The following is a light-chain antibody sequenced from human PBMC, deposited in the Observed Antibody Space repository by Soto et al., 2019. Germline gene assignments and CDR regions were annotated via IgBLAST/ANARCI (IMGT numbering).Light chain of an antibody. CDR2: AAA. J-gene: IGKJ2*01. V-gene: IGKV1-8*01. CDR1: QGISSF. Sequence: AIRMTQSPSSISASTGDRVTITCRASQGISSFLAWYQQKPGKAPKLLMYAAATLQRGAPSRFSASGSGTDFTLTISRLQFEDFSTYFCQQYLSYPYTFGQGTKLEI. CDR3: QQYLSYPYT.